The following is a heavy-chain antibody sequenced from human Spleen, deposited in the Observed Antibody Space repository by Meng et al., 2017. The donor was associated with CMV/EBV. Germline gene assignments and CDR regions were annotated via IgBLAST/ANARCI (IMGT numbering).Heavy chain of an antibody. J-gene: IGHJ4*02. Sequence: SVKVSCKASGGTFSSYAISWVRQAPGQGLEWMGGIIPIFGTANYAQKFQGRVTITTDESTSTAYMELSSLRSEDTAVYYSARGPFGYCSSTSCYYSYFDYWGQGTLVTVSS. CDR3: ARGPFGYCSSTSCYYSYFDY. CDR1: GGTFSSYA. CDR2: IIPIFGTA. V-gene: IGHV1-69*05. D-gene: IGHD2-2*01.